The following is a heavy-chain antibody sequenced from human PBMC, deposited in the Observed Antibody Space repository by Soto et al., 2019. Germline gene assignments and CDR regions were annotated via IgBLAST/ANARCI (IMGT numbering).Heavy chain of an antibody. CDR1: GYTFTTYY. J-gene: IGHJ4*02. CDR2: INPSGGGR. CDR3: ASEAHTSGRPFDS. V-gene: IGHV1-46*03. Sequence: QVQLVQSGAEVKKPGASVKVSCKASGYTFTTYYMHWLRQAPGQGLEWMGIINPSGGGRSYAQKCQGRAPLTRDTPTSTVYMELSSLRSEDTAVYYCASEAHTSGRPFDSWGQGTLVNVSS.